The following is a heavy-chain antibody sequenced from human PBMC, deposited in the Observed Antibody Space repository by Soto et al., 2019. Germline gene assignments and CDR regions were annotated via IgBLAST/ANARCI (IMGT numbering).Heavy chain of an antibody. CDR3: ARMGSVDDY. CDR2: IDWNDAT. D-gene: IGHD3-10*01. J-gene: IGHJ4*02. Sequence: VSGPTLVNPTQTLTLTCTFSGFSLSTSGMRVNWIRQPPGKALEWLARIDWNDATFYNTSLRPRLTISKDTSENQVVLKMTNMDPVDTATYYCARMGSVDDYWGQGTLVTVSS. V-gene: IGHV2-70*04. CDR1: GFSLSTSGMR.